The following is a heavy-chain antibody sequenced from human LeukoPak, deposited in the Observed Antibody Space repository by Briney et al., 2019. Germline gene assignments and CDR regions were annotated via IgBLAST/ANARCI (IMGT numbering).Heavy chain of an antibody. Sequence: PWETLSLTCNVSGGSISRSSYFWVWIRQPPGQGPEWIGNIYYSGSANYKASLKSRVTTSADTSKNQFSLKVSSVAAADTAVYYCARQSPTMKYFDYWGQGTLVTVSS. V-gene: IGHV4-39*01. CDR2: IYYSGSA. CDR1: GGSISRSSYF. CDR3: ARQSPTMKYFDY. D-gene: IGHD3-22*01. J-gene: IGHJ4*02.